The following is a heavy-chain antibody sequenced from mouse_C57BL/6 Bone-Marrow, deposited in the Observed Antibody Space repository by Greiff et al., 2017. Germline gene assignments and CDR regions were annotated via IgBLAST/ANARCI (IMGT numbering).Heavy chain of an antibody. CDR3: ARDFYSNYVDYAMDY. D-gene: IGHD2-5*01. J-gene: IGHJ4*01. V-gene: IGHV5-4*01. Sequence: EVKLEESGGGLVKPGGSLKLSCAASGFTFSSYAMSWVRQTPEKRLEWVATISDGGSYTYYPDNVKGRFTFSRDNAKNNLYLQMSHLKSEDTAMYYCARDFYSNYVDYAMDYWGQGTSVTVSS. CDR1: GFTFSSYA. CDR2: ISDGGSYT.